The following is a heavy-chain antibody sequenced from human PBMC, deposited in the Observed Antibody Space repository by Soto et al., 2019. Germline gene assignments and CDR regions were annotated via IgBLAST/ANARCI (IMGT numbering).Heavy chain of an antibody. CDR3: TSPRVIDI. V-gene: IGHV3-74*01. CDR1: GFTFSSNW. CDR2: INTDGSST. J-gene: IGHJ3*02. Sequence: EVQLVESGGGLVQPGGSLRLSCAASGFTFSSNWMQWVRQRPGKGLVWVSRINTDGSSTSYADSVKGQFTISRDNAKNTLYLQMSSLRDEDTAVYYCTSPRVIDIWGQGTIVTVSS. D-gene: IGHD6-6*01.